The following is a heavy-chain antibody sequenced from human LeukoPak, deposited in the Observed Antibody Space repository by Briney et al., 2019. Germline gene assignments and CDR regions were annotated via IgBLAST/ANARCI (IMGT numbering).Heavy chain of an antibody. CDR2: IYFRGNT. Sequence: SQTLSLTCAVSGGSITSSLYYWGWMRQPPGKGLEWIGSIYFRGNTYYNVSFKSRVTISVDTSKNQISLTLTSVTAPDTAVYYCVRQAYTSSWLSDYWGQGALVTVSS. CDR1: GGSITSSLYY. V-gene: IGHV4-39*01. CDR3: VRQAYTSSWLSDY. D-gene: IGHD6-13*01. J-gene: IGHJ4*02.